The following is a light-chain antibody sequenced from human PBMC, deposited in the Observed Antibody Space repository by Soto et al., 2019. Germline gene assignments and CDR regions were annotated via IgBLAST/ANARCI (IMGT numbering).Light chain of an antibody. Sequence: EIVLTQSPDTLSLSPGEGAALSCRASQTVSSRYLAWYQQKPGQAPRLLIYGASSRATGIPDRFSGSGSGTDFSLTISRLEPEDFAVYFCQQYGSSPPITFGPGTKVDIK. CDR3: QQYGSSPPIT. CDR2: GAS. V-gene: IGKV3-20*01. CDR1: QTVSSRY. J-gene: IGKJ3*01.